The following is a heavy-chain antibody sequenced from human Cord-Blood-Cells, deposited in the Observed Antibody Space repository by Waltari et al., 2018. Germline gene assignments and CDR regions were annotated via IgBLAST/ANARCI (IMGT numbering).Heavy chain of an antibody. Sequence: QVQLQQWGAGLLTPSETLSLTCAVYVGSFSGYYWSWIRQPPGKGLEWIGEINHSGSTNYNPSLKSRVTISVDTSKNQFSLKLSSVTAADTAVYYCARREANWGGEGNWFDPWGQGTLVTVSS. J-gene: IGHJ5*02. D-gene: IGHD7-27*01. CDR2: INHSGST. CDR3: ARREANWGGEGNWFDP. V-gene: IGHV4-34*01. CDR1: VGSFSGYY.